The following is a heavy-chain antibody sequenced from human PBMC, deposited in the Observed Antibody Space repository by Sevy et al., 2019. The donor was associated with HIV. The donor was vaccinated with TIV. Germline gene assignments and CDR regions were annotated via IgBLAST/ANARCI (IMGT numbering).Heavy chain of an antibody. D-gene: IGHD2-15*01. J-gene: IGHJ4*02. CDR1: GYTLTEFS. CDR3: ATGLPGEYVDCSSCYSYYSAY. Sequence: GESLKISCRVSGYTLTEFSMHWVRQAPGKGLEWMGGFDPEDGETIYAQRFQGRVTMTEDTSTDTAYMELSSLRSEDTAVYYCATGLPGEYVDCSSCYSYYSAYWGQGTLVTVSS. CDR2: FDPEDGET. V-gene: IGHV1-24*01.